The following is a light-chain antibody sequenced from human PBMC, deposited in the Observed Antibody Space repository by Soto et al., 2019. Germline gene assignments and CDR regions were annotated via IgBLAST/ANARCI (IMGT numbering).Light chain of an antibody. CDR2: GAS. CDR1: QSVSSTY. CDR3: HQFGDSPQT. V-gene: IGKV3-20*01. Sequence: EIVLTQSPGTLSLSPGDRGTLSCRASQSVSSTYLGWYQQKPGQAPRLLIYGASSRATGIPDRFSGSGSGSDFTLAISRLEPEDFAVYYCHQFGDSPQTFGQGTKVDIK. J-gene: IGKJ1*01.